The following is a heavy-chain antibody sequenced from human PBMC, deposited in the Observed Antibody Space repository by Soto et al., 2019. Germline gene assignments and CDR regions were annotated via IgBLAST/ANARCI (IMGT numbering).Heavy chain of an antibody. CDR3: AKDHPAYCGGDCYPFLGAEYFQH. CDR1: GFTFSSYA. CDR2: ISGSGGST. Sequence: GGSLRLSCAASGFTFSSYAMSWVRQAPGKGLEWVSAISGSGGSTYYADSVKGRFTISRDNSKNTLYLQMNSLRAEDTAVYYCAKDHPAYCGGDCYPFLGAEYFQHWDQGTLVTVSS. V-gene: IGHV3-23*01. J-gene: IGHJ1*01. D-gene: IGHD2-21*02.